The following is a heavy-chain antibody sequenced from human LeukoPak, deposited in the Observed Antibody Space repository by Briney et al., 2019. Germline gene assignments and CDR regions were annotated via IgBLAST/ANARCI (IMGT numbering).Heavy chain of an antibody. CDR2: IYYSGST. Sequence: PSETLSLTCTVSGGSISSSRYYWGWIRQPTGKGLEWIGSIYYSGSTYYNPSLKSRVTISVDTSKNQFSLKLSSATAADTAVYYCARRDGIMITFGGVIDMGIDYWGQGTLVTVSS. CDR3: ARRDGIMITFGGVIDMGIDY. CDR1: GGSISSSRYY. J-gene: IGHJ4*02. D-gene: IGHD3-16*02. V-gene: IGHV4-39*01.